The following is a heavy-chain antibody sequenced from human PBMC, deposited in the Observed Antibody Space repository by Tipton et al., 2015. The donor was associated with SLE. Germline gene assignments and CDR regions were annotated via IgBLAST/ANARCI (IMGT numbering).Heavy chain of an antibody. Sequence: GSLRLSCAASGFTFDDYTMHWVRQAPGKGLEWVSLISWDGGSTYYADSVKGRFTISRDNNKNSLYLQKNSLRTEDTAWYYCGKDSHDCSSTSGKGHGGFDIWGQGTMVTVST. D-gene: IGHD2-2*01. CDR2: ISWDGGST. J-gene: IGHJ3*02. V-gene: IGHV3-43*01. CDR3: GKDSHDCSSTSGKGHGGFDI. CDR1: GFTFDDYT.